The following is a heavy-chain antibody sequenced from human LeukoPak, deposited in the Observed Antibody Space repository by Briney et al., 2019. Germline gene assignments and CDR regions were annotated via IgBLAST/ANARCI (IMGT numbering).Heavy chain of an antibody. D-gene: IGHD2-2*01. J-gene: IGHJ6*02. CDR2: INHSGST. CDR1: GGSFSGYY. CDR3: ARGSGQLRYYYYGMDV. Sequence: SETLSLTCAVYGGSFSGYYWSWIRQPPGKGLEWIGEINHSGSTNYNPSLKSRVTISVDTSKNQFSLKLSSVTAADTAVYYCARGSGQLRYYYYGMDVWGQGTTVTVSS. V-gene: IGHV4-34*01.